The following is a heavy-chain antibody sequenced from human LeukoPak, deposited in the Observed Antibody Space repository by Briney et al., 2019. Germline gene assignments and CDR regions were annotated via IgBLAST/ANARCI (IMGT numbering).Heavy chain of an antibody. CDR3: AADTLQVGS. J-gene: IGHJ4*02. D-gene: IGHD4-11*01. CDR1: GYTFTGYY. Sequence: GASVKVSCKASGYTFTGYYMHWVRQAPGQGLEWMGWINPNSGGTNYARKFQDRVTITRDMSTSTAYMELSSLRTEDTAVYYCAADTLQVGSWGQGTLVTVSS. CDR2: INPNSGGT. V-gene: IGHV1-2*02.